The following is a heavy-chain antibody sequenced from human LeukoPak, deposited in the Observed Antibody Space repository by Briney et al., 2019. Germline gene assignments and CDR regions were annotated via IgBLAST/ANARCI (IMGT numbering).Heavy chain of an antibody. CDR3: VRDLSGNGDY. V-gene: IGHV3-7*01. CDR1: GFAFSSYW. Sequence: GGSLRLSCAVSGFAFSSYWMGWVRQAPGKGLEWVANIKQDRSDKIYVDSVKGRFTISRDNAKNSLFLQMNSLRADDTAVYYCVRDLSGNGDYWGQGTLVTVSS. J-gene: IGHJ4*02. CDR2: IKQDRSDK. D-gene: IGHD1-20*01.